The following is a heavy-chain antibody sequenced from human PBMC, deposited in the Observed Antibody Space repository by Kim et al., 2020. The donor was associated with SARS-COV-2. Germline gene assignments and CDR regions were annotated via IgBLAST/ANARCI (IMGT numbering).Heavy chain of an antibody. V-gene: IGHV4-59*01. CDR3: ARDSWGGTDHTAPNYYGMDV. CDR2: IYYSVST. CDR1: GGSISSYY. J-gene: IGHJ6*02. Sequence: ETLSLTCTVSGGSISSYYWSWIRQPPGKGLEWIGYIYYSVSTNYNPSLKSRVTISVDTSKNQFSLKLSSVTAADTAVYYCARDSWGGTDHTAPNYYGMDVWGQGTTVTVSS. D-gene: IGHD3-16*01.